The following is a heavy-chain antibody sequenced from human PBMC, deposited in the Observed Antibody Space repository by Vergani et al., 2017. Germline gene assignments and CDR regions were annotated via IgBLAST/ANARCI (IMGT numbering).Heavy chain of an antibody. CDR2: IYYSGST. CDR1: GGSISSYY. CDR3: ARAPYGDYDYYGMDV. Sequence: QVQLQESGPGLVKPSETLSLTCTVSGGSISSYYWSWIRQPPAKGLEWIGYIYYSGSTNYNPSLKSRVTLSVDTSQTQFSLKLSSVTAADTAVYYCARAPYGDYDYYGMDVWGQGTTVTVSS. D-gene: IGHD4-17*01. V-gene: IGHV4-59*01. J-gene: IGHJ6*02.